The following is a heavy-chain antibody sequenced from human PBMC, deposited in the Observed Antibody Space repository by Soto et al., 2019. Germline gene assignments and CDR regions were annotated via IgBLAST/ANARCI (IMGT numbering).Heavy chain of an antibody. D-gene: IGHD3-10*02. CDR1: GGSISSYY. CDR2: IYYSGST. V-gene: IGHV4-59*01. J-gene: IGHJ3*02. Sequence: PSETLSLTCTVSGGSISSYYWSWIRQPPGKGLEWIGYIYYSGSTNYNPSLKSRVTISVDTSKNQFSLKLSSVTAADTAVYYCASVGTRVRGVIIELDAFDIWGQGTMVTVSS. CDR3: ASVGTRVRGVIIELDAFDI.